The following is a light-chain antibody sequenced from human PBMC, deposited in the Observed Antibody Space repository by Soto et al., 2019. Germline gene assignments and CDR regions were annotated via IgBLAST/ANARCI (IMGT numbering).Light chain of an antibody. V-gene: IGKV1-6*01. Sequence: AIQMTQSPSSLSVSVGDRVTITCRASQDIRNDLGWYQQKPGKAPKLLTYGTSNLQSGVPSRFSGTGSGTDFTLTISSLQPKDFVIYYYLQDYICPYPFGQETKLEIK. CDR1: QDIRND. CDR3: LQDYICPYP. J-gene: IGKJ2*01. CDR2: GTS.